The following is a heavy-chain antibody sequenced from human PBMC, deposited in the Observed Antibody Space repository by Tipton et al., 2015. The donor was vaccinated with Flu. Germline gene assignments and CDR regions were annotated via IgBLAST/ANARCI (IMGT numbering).Heavy chain of an antibody. V-gene: IGHV4-38-2*01. Sequence: TLSLTCAVFGDSISSDYHWGWIRQFPGKGLEWIGTVSRTGSTIYKPSLMSRVTISIDTSKNQFSLKLTSVTAADTAVYYCATTTDYYGSGGHDYWGQGTLVCVPS. CDR3: ATTTDYYGSGGHDY. CDR2: VSRTGST. J-gene: IGHJ4*02. D-gene: IGHD3-10*01. CDR1: GDSISSDYH.